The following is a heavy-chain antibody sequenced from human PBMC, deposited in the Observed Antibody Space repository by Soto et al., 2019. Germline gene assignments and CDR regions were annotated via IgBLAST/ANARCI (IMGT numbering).Heavy chain of an antibody. V-gene: IGHV3-74*03. D-gene: IGHD3-10*01. CDR2: INTDKSTL. J-gene: IGHJ6*02. CDR3: ARAVRSGSYPYYYYGMDV. CDR1: GFTFSRYW. Sequence: GSLRLSCLASGFTFSRYWMHWVRQAPGKGLVWVSRINTDKSTLTYADSVEGRFTISRDNAKNTLYLQMNSLRAEDTAVYYCARAVRSGSYPYYYYGMDVWGQGTTVTVSS.